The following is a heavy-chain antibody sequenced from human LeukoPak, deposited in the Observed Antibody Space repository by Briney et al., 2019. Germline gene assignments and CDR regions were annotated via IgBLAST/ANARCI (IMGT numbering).Heavy chain of an antibody. Sequence: GGSLRLSCAASGFTFSSYSMNWVRQAPGKGLEWVSSISSSSSYIYYADSVKGRFTISRDNAKNSLYLQMKSLRAEDTAVYYCARDVTMVRGVSLWGQGTLVTVSS. CDR1: GFTFSSYS. CDR3: ARDVTMVRGVSL. D-gene: IGHD3-10*01. CDR2: ISSSSSYI. J-gene: IGHJ4*02. V-gene: IGHV3-21*01.